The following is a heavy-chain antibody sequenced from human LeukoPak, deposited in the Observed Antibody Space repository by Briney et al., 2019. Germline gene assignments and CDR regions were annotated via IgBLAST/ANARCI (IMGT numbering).Heavy chain of an antibody. V-gene: IGHV1-18*01. J-gene: IGHJ3*02. CDR1: GYTFTSYG. Sequence: GASVKVSCKASGYTFTSYGITWVRQAPGQGLEWMGWISAYNAYTYYAQNLQVRVTMTTDTSTSTAYMELRSLRSDDTAVYYCARSLSGSRFNDAFDIWGQGTVVTVSS. CDR3: ARSLSGSRFNDAFDI. D-gene: IGHD2-15*01. CDR2: ISAYNAYT.